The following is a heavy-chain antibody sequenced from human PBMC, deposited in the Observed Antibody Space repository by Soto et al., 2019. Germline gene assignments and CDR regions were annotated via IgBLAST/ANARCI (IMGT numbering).Heavy chain of an antibody. CDR3: AKALDGIGDYFYAMGV. CDR1: GFTFSSYA. Sequence: PGGSLRLSCAASGFTFSSYAMTWVRQAPGKGLEWISAISGRGDSTYYADAVKGRFTISRDNSKNTLYLQMNSLRFDDTAVYYCAKALDGIGDYFYAMGVWGQGTTVTVSS. D-gene: IGHD1-1*01. CDR2: ISGRGDST. V-gene: IGHV3-23*01. J-gene: IGHJ6*02.